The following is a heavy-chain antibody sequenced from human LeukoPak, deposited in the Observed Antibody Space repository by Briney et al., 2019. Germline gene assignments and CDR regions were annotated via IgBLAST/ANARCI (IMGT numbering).Heavy chain of an antibody. CDR3: ARGVSLEWLFYPLWVFDY. Sequence: GSLRLSCAASGFTFSNYWMSWIRRPPGKGLEWIGEINHSGSTNYNPSLKSRVTISVDTSKNQFSLKLSSVTAADTAVYYCARGVSLEWLFYPLWVFDYWGQGTLVTVSS. CDR2: INHSGST. J-gene: IGHJ4*02. V-gene: IGHV4-34*01. D-gene: IGHD3-3*01. CDR1: GFTFSNYW.